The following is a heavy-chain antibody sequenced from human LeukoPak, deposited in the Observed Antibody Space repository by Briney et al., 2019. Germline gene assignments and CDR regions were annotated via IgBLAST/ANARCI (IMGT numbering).Heavy chain of an antibody. CDR3: AKASGTDYYDSSGNYYFYY. J-gene: IGHJ4*02. CDR2: ISWSSGSI. V-gene: IGHV3-9*01. Sequence: GRSLRLSCAASGFTFDDYAMHWVRHAPGKGLEWVSGISWSSGSIGYADSVKGRFTISRDNAKNSLYLQMNSLRAEDTALYYCAKASGTDYYDSSGNYYFYYWGQGTLVTVSS. D-gene: IGHD3-22*01. CDR1: GFTFDDYA.